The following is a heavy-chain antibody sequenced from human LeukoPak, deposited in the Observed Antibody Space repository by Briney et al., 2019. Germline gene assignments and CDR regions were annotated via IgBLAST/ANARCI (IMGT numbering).Heavy chain of an antibody. CDR2: ISGSGDST. D-gene: IGHD5-18*01. J-gene: IGHJ4*02. Sequence: GGSLRLSCAASGFTFSSYAMSWVRQAPGKGLEWVSVISGSGDSTYYADSVKGRLTISRDNSKNTLYLQMNSLRAEDTAVYYCARDRVDTAMVFDCWGQGTLVTVSS. CDR3: ARDRVDTAMVFDC. CDR1: GFTFSSYA. V-gene: IGHV3-23*01.